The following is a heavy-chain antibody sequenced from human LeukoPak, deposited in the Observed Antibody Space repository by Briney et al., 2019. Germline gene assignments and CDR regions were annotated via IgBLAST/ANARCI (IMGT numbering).Heavy chain of an antibody. Sequence: GASVKVSCKASGYTFTGYYMHWVRRAPGQGLEWMGWINPDSGGTNYAQKFQGRVTMTRDTSISTAYMELSRLRSDDTAVYYCAREYSSGWYVRGYFDYWGQGTLVTVSS. CDR2: INPDSGGT. V-gene: IGHV1-2*02. CDR3: AREYSSGWYVRGYFDY. J-gene: IGHJ4*02. CDR1: GYTFTGYY. D-gene: IGHD6-19*01.